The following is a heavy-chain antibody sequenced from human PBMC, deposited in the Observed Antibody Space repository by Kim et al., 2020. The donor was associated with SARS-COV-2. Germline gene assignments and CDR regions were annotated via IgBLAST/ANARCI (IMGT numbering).Heavy chain of an antibody. CDR3: ARVGDSSGYSPFDY. Sequence: AQKFQGRVTMTRDTSTSTVYMELSSLRSEDTAVYYCARVGDSSGYSPFDYWGQGTLVTVSS. J-gene: IGHJ4*02. D-gene: IGHD3-22*01. V-gene: IGHV1-46*01.